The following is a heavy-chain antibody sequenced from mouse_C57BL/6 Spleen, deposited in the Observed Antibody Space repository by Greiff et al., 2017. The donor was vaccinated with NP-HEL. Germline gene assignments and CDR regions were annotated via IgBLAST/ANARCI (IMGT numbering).Heavy chain of an antibody. J-gene: IGHJ4*01. CDR1: GYTFTSYW. CDR2: IHPNSGST. Sequence: VQLQQSGAELVKPGASVKLSCKASGYTFTSYWMHWVKQRPGQGLEWIGMIHPNSGSTNYNEKFKSKATLTVDKSSSTAYMQLSSLTSEDSAVYYCARSLYDYDRGYYAMDYWGQGTSVTVSS. CDR3: ARSLYDYDRGYYAMDY. V-gene: IGHV1-64*01. D-gene: IGHD2-4*01.